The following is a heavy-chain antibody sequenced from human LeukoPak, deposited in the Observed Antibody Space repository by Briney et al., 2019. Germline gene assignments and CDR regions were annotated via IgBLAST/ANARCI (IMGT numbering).Heavy chain of an antibody. CDR2: ISYDGSNK. CDR1: GFTFSSYA. D-gene: IGHD3-22*01. Sequence: GRSLRLSCAASGFTFSSYAMHWVREAPGKGLEWVAVISYDGSNKYYADSVKGRFTISRDNSKNTLYLQMNSLRAEDTAVYYCARGPYYYDSSGHIPGWPWGQGTLVTVSS. CDR3: ARGPYYYDSSGHIPGWP. V-gene: IGHV3-30*01. J-gene: IGHJ5*02.